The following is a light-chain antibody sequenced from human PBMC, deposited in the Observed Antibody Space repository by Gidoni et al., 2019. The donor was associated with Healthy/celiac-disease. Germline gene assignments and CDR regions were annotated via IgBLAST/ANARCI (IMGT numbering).Light chain of an antibody. Sequence: DIQLTQSPSFLSASVGDRVTITGRASQGISSYLAWYQQKPGKAPKLLIYAASTLQSGVPSRFSGSGSGTEFTLTISSLQPEDFATYFCQQLNSYPRVTFXPXTKVDIK. V-gene: IGKV1-9*01. CDR1: QGISSY. CDR2: AAS. J-gene: IGKJ3*01. CDR3: QQLNSYPRVT.